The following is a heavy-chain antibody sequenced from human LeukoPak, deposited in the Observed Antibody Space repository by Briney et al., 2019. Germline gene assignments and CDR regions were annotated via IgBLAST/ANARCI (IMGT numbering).Heavy chain of an antibody. CDR3: AKDSIGATGFGSGDY. Sequence: PGGSLRLSCTASGFTFSSYAMNWVRQAPGKGLEWVSGIGAGGTFTYYADSVKGRFTISRDNSKNTLYLQMNSLRAEDTAVYYCAKDSIGATGFGSGDYWGQGTLVTVSS. CDR1: GFTFSSYA. D-gene: IGHD3-10*01. J-gene: IGHJ4*02. V-gene: IGHV3-23*01. CDR2: IGAGGTFT.